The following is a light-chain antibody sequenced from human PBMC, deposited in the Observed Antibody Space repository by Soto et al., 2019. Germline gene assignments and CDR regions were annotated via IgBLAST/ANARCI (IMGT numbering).Light chain of an antibody. Sequence: QSALTQPASVSGSPAQSITISCTGSSSDIGDYNFVSWYQQHPGKAPKLMIYGVSLRPSGVSDRFSGSKSGNTASLTISGLQAEGEADYYCSSYTSTSPPFLFGTGTKVTVL. J-gene: IGLJ1*01. CDR2: GVS. CDR1: SSDIGDYNF. V-gene: IGLV2-14*01. CDR3: SSYTSTSPPFL.